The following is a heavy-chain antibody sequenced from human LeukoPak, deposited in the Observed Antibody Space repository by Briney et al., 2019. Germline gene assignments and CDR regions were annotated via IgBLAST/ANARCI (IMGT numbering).Heavy chain of an antibody. CDR3: ARGVGATRGPFDY. D-gene: IGHD1-26*01. CDR1: GFTFSSYA. V-gene: IGHV3-30-3*01. J-gene: IGHJ4*02. CDR2: ISYDGSNK. Sequence: GGSLRLSCAASGFTFSSYAMHWVRQAPGKGLEWVAVISYDGSNKYYADSVKGRFTISRDNSKNTLYLQMNSLRAEDTAVYYCARGVGATRGPFDYWGQGTLVTVSS.